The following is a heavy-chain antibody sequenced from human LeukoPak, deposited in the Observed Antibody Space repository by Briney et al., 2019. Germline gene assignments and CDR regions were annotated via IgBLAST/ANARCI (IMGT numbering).Heavy chain of an antibody. CDR3: AKGYNSGWYYFDY. D-gene: IGHD6-19*01. CDR2: ISGNTGST. J-gene: IGHJ4*02. V-gene: IGHV3-23*01. CDR1: GFTFSTFA. Sequence: GGSLRLSCAASGFTFSTFAMSWVRQAPGKGLEWVSGISGNTGSTNYADSVKGRFTIYRDNSKNTLYLQMNSLRAEDTAVYYCAKGYNSGWYYFDYWGQGTLVTVSS.